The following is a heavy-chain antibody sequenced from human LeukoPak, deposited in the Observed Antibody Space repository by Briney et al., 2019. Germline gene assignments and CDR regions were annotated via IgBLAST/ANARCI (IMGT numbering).Heavy chain of an antibody. CDR2: ISSSGSTI. Sequence: PGGALRLSCAASGFTFSSYEMNWVRQAPGKGLEWVSYISSSGSTIYYADSVKGRFTISRDNAKNSLYLQMNRLRAEDTAVYYCARGLLWFGEYNWFDPWGQGTLVTVSS. V-gene: IGHV3-48*03. CDR1: GFTFSSYE. J-gene: IGHJ5*02. D-gene: IGHD3-10*01. CDR3: ARGLLWFGEYNWFDP.